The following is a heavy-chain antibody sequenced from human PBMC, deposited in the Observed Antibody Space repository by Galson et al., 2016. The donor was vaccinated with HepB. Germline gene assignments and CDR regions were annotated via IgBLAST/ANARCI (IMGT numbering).Heavy chain of an antibody. Sequence: SLRLSCAASGLTFNTYSINWVRQAPGKGLEWVSYISSSSSYIYYADSVKGRFTISRDNAKNSVFLQMDSLRPDDTAVYYCARVPSMAAAGAGPFDVWGLGTSVIVSS. CDR3: ARVPSMAAAGAGPFDV. CDR2: ISSSSSYI. D-gene: IGHD6-13*01. J-gene: IGHJ3*01. CDR1: GLTFNTYS. V-gene: IGHV3-21*06.